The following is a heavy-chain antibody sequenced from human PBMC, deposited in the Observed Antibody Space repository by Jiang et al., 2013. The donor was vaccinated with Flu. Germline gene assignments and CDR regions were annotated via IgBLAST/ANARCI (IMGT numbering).Heavy chain of an antibody. CDR1: GGTFSSYA. CDR3: ARVSSLRFLEWLPSGWFDP. Sequence: GAEVKKPGSSVKVSCKASGGTFSSYAISWVRQAPGQGLEWMGGIIPIFGTANYAQKFQGRVTITADESTSTAYMELSSLRSEDTAVYYCARVSSLRFLEWLPSGWFDPWGQGTLVTVSS. D-gene: IGHD3-3*01. V-gene: IGHV1-69*01. CDR2: IIPIFGTA. J-gene: IGHJ5*02.